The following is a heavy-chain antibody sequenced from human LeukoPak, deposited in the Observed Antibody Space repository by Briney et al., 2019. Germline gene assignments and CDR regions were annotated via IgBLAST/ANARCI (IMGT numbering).Heavy chain of an antibody. Sequence: GGSLRLSCAASGFTFSSYAMSWVRQAPGRGLEWVSGISGSGGSTHYADSVKGRFTISRDNSKNTLYLQMNSLRAEDTAVYYCASSTTTPGGFDYWGQGTLVTVSS. J-gene: IGHJ4*02. CDR2: ISGSGGST. V-gene: IGHV3-23*01. CDR3: ASSTTTPGGFDY. D-gene: IGHD2-2*01. CDR1: GFTFSSYA.